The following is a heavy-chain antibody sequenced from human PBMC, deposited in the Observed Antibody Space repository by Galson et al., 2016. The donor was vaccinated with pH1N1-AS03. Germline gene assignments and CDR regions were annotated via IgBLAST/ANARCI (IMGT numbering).Heavy chain of an antibody. Sequence: SLRLSCAASGFTFRYAWMSWVRQAPGKGLEWVGRIKSKTDGGTTDFAAPVEGRFTISRDDSKNMLYLQMSSLRAEDTAVYYCARAVDYGGNSAGTYLDYWGQGTLVTVSS. CDR1: GFTFRYAW. CDR2: IKSKTDGGTT. D-gene: IGHD4-23*01. V-gene: IGHV3-15*01. J-gene: IGHJ4*02. CDR3: ARAVDYGGNSAGTYLDY.